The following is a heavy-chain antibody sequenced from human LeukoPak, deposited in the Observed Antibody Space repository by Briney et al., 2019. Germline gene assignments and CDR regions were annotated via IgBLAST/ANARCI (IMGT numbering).Heavy chain of an antibody. V-gene: IGHV3-23*01. CDR1: GFTFSSYG. D-gene: IGHD2/OR15-2a*01. CDR2: ISAGSDYT. CDR3: ARGLTSSATDFSYFDY. Sequence: GGSLRLSCAASGFTFSSYGMSWVHQAPGKGLEWVSAISAGSDYTNYADSVKGRFTISRDSSKNMLYVQMNSLRAEDTAVYYCARGLTSSATDFSYFDYWGQGTLVSVSS. J-gene: IGHJ4*02.